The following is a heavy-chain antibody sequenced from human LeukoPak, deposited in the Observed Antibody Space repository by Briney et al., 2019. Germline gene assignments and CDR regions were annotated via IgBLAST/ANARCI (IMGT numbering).Heavy chain of an antibody. CDR1: GGSICSYY. D-gene: IGHD2-2*01. J-gene: IGHJ4*02. CDR2: IYTSGST. Sequence: SETLSLTCTVSGGSICSYYWSWIRQPAGKGLEWIGRIYTSGSTNYNPSLKSRVTMSVDTSENQFSLKLSSVTAADTAVYYCARFDCSSTSCYDYWGQGTLVTVPS. CDR3: ARFDCSSTSCYDY. V-gene: IGHV4-4*07.